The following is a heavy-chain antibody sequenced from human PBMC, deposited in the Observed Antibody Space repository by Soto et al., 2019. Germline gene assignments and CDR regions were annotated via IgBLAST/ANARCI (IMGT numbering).Heavy chain of an antibody. J-gene: IGHJ6*02. CDR1: GGSISSSSYY. Sequence: PSETLSLTCTVSGGSISSSSYYWGWIRQPPGKGLEWIGSIYYSGSTYYNPSLKSRVTISVDTSKNQFSLKLSSVTAADTAVYYCARQCLAPFTMMLPEPNYGMDVWGQGTTVTVSS. CDR3: ARQCLAPFTMMLPEPNYGMDV. CDR2: IYYSGST. V-gene: IGHV4-39*01. D-gene: IGHD3-22*01.